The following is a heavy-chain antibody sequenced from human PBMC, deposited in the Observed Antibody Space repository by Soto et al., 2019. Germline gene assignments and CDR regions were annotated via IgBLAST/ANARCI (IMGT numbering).Heavy chain of an antibody. D-gene: IGHD1-26*01. V-gene: IGHV3-30*18. J-gene: IGHJ6*02. CDR2: ISYDGSNK. Sequence: GGSLRLSCAASGFTFSSYGMHWVRQAPCKGLEWVAVISYDGSNKYYADSVKGRFTISRDNSKNTLYLQMNSLRAEDTAVYYCAKEVGATSIYYYYYGMDVWGQGTTVTVSS. CDR1: GFTFSSYG. CDR3: AKEVGATSIYYYYYGMDV.